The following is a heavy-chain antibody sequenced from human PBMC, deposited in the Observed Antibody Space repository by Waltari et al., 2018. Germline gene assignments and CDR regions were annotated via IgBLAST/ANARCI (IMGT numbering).Heavy chain of an antibody. CDR3: AKGGAAAGTSPWYFDL. CDR1: GFPFGSYG. J-gene: IGHJ2*01. CDR2: IRYDGSNK. V-gene: IGHV3-30*02. D-gene: IGHD6-13*01. Sequence: QVQLAESGGAVAQPGVSLRLISHAPGFPFGSYGMPRVLQAPGKGLEWVAFIRYDGSNKYYADSVKGRFTISRDNSKNTLYLQMNSLRAEDTAVYYCAKGGAAAGTSPWYFDLWGRGTLVTVSS.